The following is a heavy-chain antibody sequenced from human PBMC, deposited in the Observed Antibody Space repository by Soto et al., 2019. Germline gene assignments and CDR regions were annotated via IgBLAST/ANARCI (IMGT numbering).Heavy chain of an antibody. CDR1: GFTFSNYW. D-gene: IGHD1-26*01. V-gene: IGHV3-74*01. Sequence: EVQLVESGGGLVQPGGSLRLSCAVSGFTFSNYWMHWVGQAPGKGLVWVSRIKSDGSITTYADSVKGRFTISRDNAKNTLYLQMNNVRAEDTAVYYCVRASGNYFFYYCGQGTLVTVSS. CDR3: VRASGNYFFYY. CDR2: IKSDGSIT. J-gene: IGHJ4*02.